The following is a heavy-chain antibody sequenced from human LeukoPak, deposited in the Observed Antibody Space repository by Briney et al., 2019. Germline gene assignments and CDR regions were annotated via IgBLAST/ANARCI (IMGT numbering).Heavy chain of an antibody. CDR3: ARALRTGQGDYVPVL. Sequence: GESLKISCKASGYKFTNYWIGWVRQMPGKGLESMTIIYPGDSETRYSPSFQGQVTISADKSIGTMYLQWSSLKASDTAMYYCARALRTGQGDYVPVLWGQGTLVIVSS. V-gene: IGHV5-51*01. CDR1: GYKFTNYW. D-gene: IGHD4-17*01. CDR2: IYPGDSET. J-gene: IGHJ4*02.